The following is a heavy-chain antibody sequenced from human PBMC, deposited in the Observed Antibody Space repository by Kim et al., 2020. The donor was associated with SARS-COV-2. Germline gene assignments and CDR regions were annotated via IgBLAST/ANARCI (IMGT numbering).Heavy chain of an antibody. V-gene: IGHV1-3*01. Sequence: KFTGRVTITRDTSASTAYMELSSLRSEDTAVYYCARDQLPVNYDSSGFDYWGQGTLVTVSS. D-gene: IGHD3-22*01. CDR3: ARDQLPVNYDSSGFDY. J-gene: IGHJ4*02.